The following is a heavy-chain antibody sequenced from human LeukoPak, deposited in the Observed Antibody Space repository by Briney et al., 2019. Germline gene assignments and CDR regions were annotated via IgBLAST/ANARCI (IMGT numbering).Heavy chain of an antibody. CDR3: ARGENSGWYFFDY. CDR1: GSPFTDHW. V-gene: IGHV5-51*01. D-gene: IGHD6-19*01. Sequence: HGESLKISCKASGSPFTDHWIGWVRQMPGKGLEWMGIIYPGDSVTRYSPSLQGQVTISADKSISTAYLQWRSLQAPDTAMYYCARGENSGWYFFDYWGQGTMVTVSS. CDR2: IYPGDSVT. J-gene: IGHJ4*02.